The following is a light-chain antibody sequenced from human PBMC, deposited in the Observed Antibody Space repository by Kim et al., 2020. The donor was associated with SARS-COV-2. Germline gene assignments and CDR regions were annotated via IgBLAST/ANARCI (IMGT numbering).Light chain of an antibody. J-gene: IGLJ2*01. Sequence: GQRVTISCSGSSSNIGSNYVYWYQQLPGTAPKLLIYRNNQRPSGVPDRFSGSKSGTSASLAISGLRSEDESDYYCVAWDDSLSGPVFGGGTRLTVL. CDR3: VAWDDSLSGPV. CDR1: SSNIGSNY. V-gene: IGLV1-47*01. CDR2: RNN.